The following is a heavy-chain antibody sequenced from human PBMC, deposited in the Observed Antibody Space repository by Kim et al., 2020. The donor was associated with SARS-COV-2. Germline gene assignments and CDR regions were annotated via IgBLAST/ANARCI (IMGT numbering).Heavy chain of an antibody. CDR3: ARSPLSITMVRGVIYWFDP. CDR2: INAGNGNT. J-gene: IGHJ5*02. D-gene: IGHD3-10*01. CDR1: GYTFTSYA. V-gene: IGHV1-3*01. Sequence: ASVKVSCKASGYTFTSYAMHWVRQAPGQRLEWMGWINAGNGNTKYSQKFQGRVTITRDTSASTAYMELSSLRSEDTAVYYCARSPLSITMVRGVIYWFDPWGQGTLVTVSS.